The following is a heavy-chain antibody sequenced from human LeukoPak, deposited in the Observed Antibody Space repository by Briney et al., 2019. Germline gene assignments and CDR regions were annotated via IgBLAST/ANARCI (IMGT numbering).Heavy chain of an antibody. CDR2: IYTSGST. J-gene: IGHJ4*02. D-gene: IGHD3-3*01. CDR1: GGSISSYY. CDR3: ARDAYMEDFWNPSDY. V-gene: IGHV4-4*07. Sequence: PSETLSLTCTVSGGSISSYYWSWIRQPAGKGPEWIGRIYTSGSTNYNPSLKSRVTISVDKSKNQFSLKLSSVTAADTAVYYCARDAYMEDFWNPSDYWGQGTLVTVSS.